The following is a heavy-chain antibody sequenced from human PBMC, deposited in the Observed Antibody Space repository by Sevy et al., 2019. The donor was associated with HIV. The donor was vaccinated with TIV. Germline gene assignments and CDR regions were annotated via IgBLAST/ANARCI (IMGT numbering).Heavy chain of an antibody. CDR2: IYTSGTP. Sequence: SETLSLTCTVSGGSISSDSNYWTWIRQPAGKGLEWIGRIYTSGTPKYNPSLKSRVTMSLDTSNNQFSLRLSSVTAADTAVYYCARELAFQHPITMLVIDAFDIWGQGTMVTVSS. CDR1: GGSISSDSNY. V-gene: IGHV4-61*02. J-gene: IGHJ3*02. D-gene: IGHD3-22*01. CDR3: ARELAFQHPITMLVIDAFDI.